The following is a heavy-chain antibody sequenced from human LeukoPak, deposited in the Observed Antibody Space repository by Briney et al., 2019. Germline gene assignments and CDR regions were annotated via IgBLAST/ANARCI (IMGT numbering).Heavy chain of an antibody. CDR2: ISYDGSNK. CDR3: ARDAVWGYYDSSGYYPLDY. CDR1: GFTFSNFG. Sequence: GGSLRLSCAASGFTFSNFGMHWVRQAPGKGLEWVAVISYDGSNKYYADSVKGRFTISRGNSKNTLYLQMNSLRAEDTAVYYCARDAVWGYYDSSGYYPLDYWGQGTLVTVSS. D-gene: IGHD3-22*01. J-gene: IGHJ4*02. V-gene: IGHV3-30*12.